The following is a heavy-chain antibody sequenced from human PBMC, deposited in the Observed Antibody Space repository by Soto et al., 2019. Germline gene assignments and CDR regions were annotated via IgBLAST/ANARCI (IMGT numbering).Heavy chain of an antibody. Sequence: EVQLVESGGGLVQPGGSLRLSCAASGLTVSTNPMRWVRQAPGKGLEWVSVIYTGGGTHYADSVKGRISISRDNSKNTVNLQMNRLRPEDTAVYYCARDGSGHWGQGTLVTVS. CDR3: ARDGSGH. J-gene: IGHJ4*02. CDR1: GLTVSTNP. V-gene: IGHV3-66*01. CDR2: IYTGGGT.